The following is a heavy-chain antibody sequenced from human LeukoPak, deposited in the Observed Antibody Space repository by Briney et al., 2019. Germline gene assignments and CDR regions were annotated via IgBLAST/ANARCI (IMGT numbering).Heavy chain of an antibody. CDR2: IKSDGTSA. CDR1: GFTFSSYW. D-gene: IGHD4-23*01. J-gene: IGHJ3*02. V-gene: IGHV3-74*01. Sequence: GGSLRLSCAASGFTFSSYWMHWVRQGPGKGLVWVSRIKSDGTSATYADSVQGRFTISRDNAKNTLYLQMNSLRAEDTAVYYCARAVGQLDAFDIWGQGTMVTVSS. CDR3: ARAVGQLDAFDI.